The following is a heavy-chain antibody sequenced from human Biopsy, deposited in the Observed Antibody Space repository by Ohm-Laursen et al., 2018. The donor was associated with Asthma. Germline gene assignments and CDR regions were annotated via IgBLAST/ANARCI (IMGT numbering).Heavy chain of an antibody. V-gene: IGHV2-70*04. Sequence: THTLTLTCSCSGSSVSTRGMSVSWIRQPPGKALEWLARIDWEDDTFYSTPLRTRLTISKDTSKNQVVLTMTNMDPVDTAIYFCGRHNDYWGQGILVTVSS. CDR2: IDWEDDT. CDR3: GRHNDY. D-gene: IGHD1-1*01. J-gene: IGHJ4*02. CDR1: GSSVSTRGMS.